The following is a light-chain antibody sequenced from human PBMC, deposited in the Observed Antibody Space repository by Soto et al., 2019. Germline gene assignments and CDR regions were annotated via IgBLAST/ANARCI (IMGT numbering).Light chain of an antibody. J-gene: IGKJ1*01. V-gene: IGKV2-28*01. CDR3: MGALQSPPT. CDR1: QSLLHSNEYNH. CDR2: LGS. Sequence: DIVMTQSPVSLPVTPGEPASSSCRSSQSLLHSNEYNHLDWYLQKPGQSPQLLIYLGSNRASGVPGRFSASASGTDFTLTISRVEAEDVGVYYCMGALQSPPTFGQGTRVEIK.